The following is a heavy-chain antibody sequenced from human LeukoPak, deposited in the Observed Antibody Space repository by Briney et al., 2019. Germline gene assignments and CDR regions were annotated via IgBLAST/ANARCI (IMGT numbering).Heavy chain of an antibody. J-gene: IGHJ4*02. CDR3: ARADYGGSLNY. D-gene: IGHD4-23*01. V-gene: IGHV3-21*01. Sequence: GGSLRLSCTASGFMISGYSMNWVRQAPGKGLEWVSSISSSSSYIYYADSVKGRFTISRDNAKNSLYLQMNSLRAEDTAVYYCARADYGGSLNYWGQGTLVTVSS. CDR2: ISSSSSYI. CDR1: GFMISGYS.